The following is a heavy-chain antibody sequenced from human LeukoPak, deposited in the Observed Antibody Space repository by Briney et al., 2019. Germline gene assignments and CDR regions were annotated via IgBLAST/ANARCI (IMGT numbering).Heavy chain of an antibody. CDR1: GFTFSSYS. V-gene: IGHV3-21*01. D-gene: IGHD1-26*01. CDR2: ISSSSSYI. CDR3: ARVRGSYYYYYYMDV. Sequence: GGFLRLSCAASGFTFSSYSMNWVRQAPGKGLEWVSSISSSSSYIYYADSVKGRFTISRDNAKNSLYLQMNSLRAEDTAVYYCARVRGSYYYYYYMDVWGKGTTVTVSS. J-gene: IGHJ6*03.